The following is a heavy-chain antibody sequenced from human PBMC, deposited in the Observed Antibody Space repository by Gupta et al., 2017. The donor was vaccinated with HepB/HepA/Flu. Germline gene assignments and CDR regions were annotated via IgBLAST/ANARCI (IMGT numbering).Heavy chain of an antibody. J-gene: IGHJ4*02. Sequence: QVQLVESGGGVVQPGRCLRLSCAASGFTFSSYAMHWVRQAPGKGLEWVAVISYDGSNKYYADSVKGRFTISRDNSKNTLYLQMNSLRAEDTAVYYCARSSSGYIFDYWGQGTLVTVSS. V-gene: IGHV3-30-3*01. CDR2: ISYDGSNK. D-gene: IGHD3-22*01. CDR3: ARSSSGYIFDY. CDR1: GFTFSSYA.